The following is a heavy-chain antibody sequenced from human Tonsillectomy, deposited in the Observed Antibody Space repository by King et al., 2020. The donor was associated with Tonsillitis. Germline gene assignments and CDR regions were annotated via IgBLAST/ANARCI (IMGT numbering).Heavy chain of an antibody. CDR2: ISNCNM. CDR3: ARDYPYDQSPFDY. J-gene: IGHJ4*02. V-gene: IGHV3-11*01. Sequence: VQLVESGGGLVKPGGSLRLSCAASGFTFIDYYMSWIRQAPGKGLELVASISNCNMYYADSVKGRFTISRDNSKNSLYLQMNSLRAEDTAVYYCARDYPYDQSPFDYWGQGTLVTVSS. CDR1: GFTFIDYY. D-gene: IGHD2-2*01.